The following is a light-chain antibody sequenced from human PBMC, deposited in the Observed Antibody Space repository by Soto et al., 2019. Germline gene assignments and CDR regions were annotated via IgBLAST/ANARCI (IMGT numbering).Light chain of an antibody. CDR2: GAS. Sequence: EIVLTQSPGTLSLSPGERATLSCRASQRVSSSYLAWYQQKPGQAPRLLMFGASSRATGIPDRFSGSGSGTDFTLTISRLETGDFAVYYCQQYGSSPLTFGGGTKVDIK. CDR1: QRVSSSY. J-gene: IGKJ4*01. CDR3: QQYGSSPLT. V-gene: IGKV3-20*01.